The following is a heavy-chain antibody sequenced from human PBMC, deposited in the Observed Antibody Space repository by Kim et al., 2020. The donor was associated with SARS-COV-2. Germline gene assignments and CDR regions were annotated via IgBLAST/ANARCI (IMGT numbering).Heavy chain of an antibody. V-gene: IGHV1-69*02. J-gene: IGHJ6*02. Sequence: QGRVTITADKSTSTAYMELSSLRSEDTAVYYCARFKGGWFGVVDYYGMDVWGQGTTVTVSS. D-gene: IGHD3-10*01. CDR3: ARFKGGWFGVVDYYGMDV.